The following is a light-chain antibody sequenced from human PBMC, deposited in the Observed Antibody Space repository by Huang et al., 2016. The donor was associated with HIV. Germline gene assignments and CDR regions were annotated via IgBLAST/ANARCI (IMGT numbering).Light chain of an antibody. V-gene: IGKV1-39*01. J-gene: IGKJ2*01. CDR3: QQSHSTPYT. CDR1: QSISTY. CDR2: AAS. Sequence: DIQMTQSPSSLSASVGDRVTITCRASQSISTYVNWYQQKPGKSPKVLIYAASSLQRGVPSRFSGSGSGTEYTLTISSLQPEDSATYFCQQSHSTPYTFGQGTKLQ.